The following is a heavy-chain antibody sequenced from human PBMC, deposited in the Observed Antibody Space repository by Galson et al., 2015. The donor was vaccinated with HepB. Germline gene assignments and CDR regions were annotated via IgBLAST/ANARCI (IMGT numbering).Heavy chain of an antibody. CDR1: GFTFSRYG. CDR3: AKEAWDFWSGYNGMDV. Sequence: SLRLSCAASGFTFSRYGMRWVRQAPGKGLEWVSAISGSGGSTYYADSVKGRFTISRDNSKNTLYLQMNSLRAEDTAVYYCAKEAWDFWSGYNGMDVWGQGTTVTVSS. D-gene: IGHD3-3*01. J-gene: IGHJ6*02. CDR2: ISGSGGST. V-gene: IGHV3-23*01.